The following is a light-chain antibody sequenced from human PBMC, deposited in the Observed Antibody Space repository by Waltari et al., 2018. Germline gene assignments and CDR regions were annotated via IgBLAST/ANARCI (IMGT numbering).Light chain of an antibody. CDR3: HSADFSGNFRV. V-gene: IGLV3-25*03. CDR2: QDT. Sequence: YELTQSPSISVSPGQTARITCSGDALPKQYSYWYQRRPGQAPSLVIYQDTERPSGIPERFSGSSSGTTVTLTISDVQAEDEGDYYCHSADFSGNFRVFGGGTRLTV. J-gene: IGLJ2*01. CDR1: ALPKQY.